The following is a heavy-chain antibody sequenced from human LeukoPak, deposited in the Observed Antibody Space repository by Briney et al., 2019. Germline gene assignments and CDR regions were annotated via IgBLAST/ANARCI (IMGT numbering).Heavy chain of an antibody. V-gene: IGHV3-74*01. D-gene: IGHD3-22*01. Sequence: GGSLRLSCAASGFTFSSHWMHWVRQAPGKGLVWVSRINSDGSITSYADSVKGRFTISRDNAKNTLYLQMNSLRAEDTAVYYCARVMYYYHSSGSIAVYYFGYWGQGTLVTVSS. CDR1: GFTFSSHW. CDR2: INSDGSIT. J-gene: IGHJ4*02. CDR3: ARVMYYYHSSGSIAVYYFGY.